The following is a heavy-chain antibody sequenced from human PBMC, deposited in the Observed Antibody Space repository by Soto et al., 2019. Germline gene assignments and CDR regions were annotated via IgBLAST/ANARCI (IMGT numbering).Heavy chain of an antibody. CDR1: GGSISSSSYY. CDR2: IYYSGST. V-gene: IGHV4-39*01. J-gene: IGHJ5*02. Sequence: SETLSLTCTVSGGSISSSSYYWGWIRQPPGKGLEGFGSIYYSGSTYYNPSLKSRVTISVDTSKNQFSLKLSSVTAADTAVYFCARLITMIRGDWFDPWGQGTLVTVSS. CDR3: ARLITMIRGDWFDP. D-gene: IGHD3-22*01.